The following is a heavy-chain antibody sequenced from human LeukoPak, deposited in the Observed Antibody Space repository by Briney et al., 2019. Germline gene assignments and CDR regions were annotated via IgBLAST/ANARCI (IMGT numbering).Heavy chain of an antibody. CDR3: ARDVVRGVIDY. Sequence: SETLSLTCAVYGGSFSGYYWSWIRQPPGKGLEWIGSIYHSGSTYYNPSLKSRVTISVDTSKNQFSLKLSSVTAADTAVYYCARDVVRGVIDYWGQGTLVTVSS. V-gene: IGHV4-34*01. CDR1: GGSFSGYY. D-gene: IGHD3-10*01. CDR2: IYHSGST. J-gene: IGHJ4*02.